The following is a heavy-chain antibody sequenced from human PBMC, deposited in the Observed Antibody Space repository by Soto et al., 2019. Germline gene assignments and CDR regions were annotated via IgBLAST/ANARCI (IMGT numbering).Heavy chain of an antibody. CDR2: SSPRGDTI. CDR3: AKGPHTNVGWPYYFES. Sequence: GALRLSCVASGFSLANYPMNWVRQTPGKGLEWISYSSPRGDTIYYADSVEGRFTISRDNARNSLSLHMSSLRDEDSALYYCAKGPHTNVGWPYYFESWGQGVPVTVSS. V-gene: IGHV3-48*02. CDR1: GFSLANYP. D-gene: IGHD6-19*01. J-gene: IGHJ4*02.